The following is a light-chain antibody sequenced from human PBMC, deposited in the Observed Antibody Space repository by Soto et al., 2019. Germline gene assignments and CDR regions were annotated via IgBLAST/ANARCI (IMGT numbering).Light chain of an antibody. CDR2: EIN. CDR3: SSFAGSNNFPYV. J-gene: IGLJ1*01. V-gene: IGLV2-8*01. CDR1: SSDVGAYDY. Sequence: QSVLTQPPSASGSPGQSVTISCTGTSSDVGAYDYVSWYQQHPGKPPKLMIYEINKRPSGVPDRFSGSKSGNTASLTVSGLQAEDEADYYCSSFAGSNNFPYVFGTGTKGTVL.